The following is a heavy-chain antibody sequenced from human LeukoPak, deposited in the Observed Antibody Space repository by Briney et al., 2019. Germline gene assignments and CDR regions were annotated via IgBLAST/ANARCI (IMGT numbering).Heavy chain of an antibody. Sequence: GGSLRLSCAASGFTFSSYGMHWVRQAPGKGLEWVAFIRYDGSNKYYADSVKGRFTISRDNSKNTLYLQMNSLRAEDTAVYYCAKDPRRIPAAGTNGDYWGQGTLVTVSS. J-gene: IGHJ4*02. CDR3: AKDPRRIPAAGTNGDY. D-gene: IGHD6-13*01. CDR2: IRYDGSNK. CDR1: GFTFSSYG. V-gene: IGHV3-30*02.